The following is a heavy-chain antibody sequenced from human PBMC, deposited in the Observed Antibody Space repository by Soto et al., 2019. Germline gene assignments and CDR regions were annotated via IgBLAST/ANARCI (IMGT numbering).Heavy chain of an antibody. J-gene: IGHJ5*02. CDR3: ASDSTP. CDR1: GGSISSGGYS. V-gene: IGHV4-30-2*01. CDR2: IYHSGST. Sequence: QLQLQESGSGLVKPSQTLSLTCAVSGGSISSGGYSWSWIRQPPGKGLEWIGYIYHSGSTYYNPSLQSPVPISVDRSTNQFSLKPRSLTAADTAVYFCASDSTPWGEETLVTVSS.